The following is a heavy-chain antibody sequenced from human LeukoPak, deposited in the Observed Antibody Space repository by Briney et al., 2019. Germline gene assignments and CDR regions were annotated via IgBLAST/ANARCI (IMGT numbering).Heavy chain of an antibody. V-gene: IGHV1-69*04. CDR2: IIPILGIA. CDR1: GGTFSSYA. D-gene: IGHD2-21*02. J-gene: IGHJ4*02. Sequence: SVKVSCKASGGTFSSYAISWVRQAPGQGLEWMGRIIPILGIANYAQKFQGRVTITAGKSTSPAYMELSSLRSEDTAVYSCARVYCGGDCSSPADYWGQGTLVTVSS. CDR3: ARVYCGGDCSSPADY.